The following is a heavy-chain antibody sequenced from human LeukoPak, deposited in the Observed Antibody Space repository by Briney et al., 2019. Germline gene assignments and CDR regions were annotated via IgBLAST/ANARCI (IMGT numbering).Heavy chain of an antibody. V-gene: IGHV3-21*01. Sequence: GGSLRLSCAASGFTFSSYSMNWVRQAPGKGPEWVSSISSSSSYIYYADSVKGRFTISRDNAKNSLYLQMNSLRAEDTAVYYCATINWNYVVGSDYWGQGTLVTVSS. J-gene: IGHJ4*02. CDR2: ISSSSSYI. D-gene: IGHD1-7*01. CDR3: ATINWNYVVGSDY. CDR1: GFTFSSYS.